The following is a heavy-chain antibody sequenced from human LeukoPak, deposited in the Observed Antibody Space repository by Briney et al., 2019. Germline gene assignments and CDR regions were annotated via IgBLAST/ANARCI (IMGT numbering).Heavy chain of an antibody. J-gene: IGHJ3*01. Sequence: QSGGSLRLSCAASGFTFSNYAMGWVRQAPGKRLEWVSGISGSGDRTYYADSVKGRFTISRDTSKNTLYLQMNSLRAEDTAIYYCAKGLSGSCYDVFNVWGQGTVVTVSS. V-gene: IGHV3-23*01. CDR1: GFTFSNYA. D-gene: IGHD2-15*01. CDR2: ISGSGDRT. CDR3: AKGLSGSCYDVFNV.